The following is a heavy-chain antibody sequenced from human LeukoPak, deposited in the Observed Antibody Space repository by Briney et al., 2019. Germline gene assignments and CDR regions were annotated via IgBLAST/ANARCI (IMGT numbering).Heavy chain of an antibody. CDR2: IIPILGIA. CDR1: GGTFSSYT. CDR3: ARDQGSGSYYRPQVGAFDI. J-gene: IGHJ3*02. Sequence: SVKVSCKASGGTFSSYTISWVRQAPGQGLEWMGRIIPILGIANYAQKFQGRVTITADKSTSTAYMELSSLRSEDTAVYYCARDQGSGSYYRPQVGAFDIWGQGTMVTASS. V-gene: IGHV1-69*04. D-gene: IGHD3-10*01.